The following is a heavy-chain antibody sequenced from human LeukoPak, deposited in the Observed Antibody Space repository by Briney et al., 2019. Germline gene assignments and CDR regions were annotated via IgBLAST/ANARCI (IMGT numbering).Heavy chain of an antibody. CDR1: GFTFSSYA. V-gene: IGHV3-30*04. J-gene: IGHJ4*02. CDR2: ISYDGSNK. Sequence: GGSLRLSCAASGFTFSSYAMHWVRQAPGKGLEWVAVISYDGSNKYYADSVKGRFTISRDNSKNTLYLQMNSLRAEDTAVYYCAREGRFKAQHLFDYWGQGTMVTVSS. CDR3: AREGRFKAQHLFDY. D-gene: IGHD2-2*01.